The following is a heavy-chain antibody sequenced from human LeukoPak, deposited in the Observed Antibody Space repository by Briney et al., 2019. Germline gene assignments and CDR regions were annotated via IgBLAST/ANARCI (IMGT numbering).Heavy chain of an antibody. Sequence: GGSLRLSCAASGFTFSSYAMTWVRQAPGKGLEWVSAISASGATTYYADSVKGRFTVSRDNSKDTLYLQMNSLRAEDTAVYYCAKDGGGSYLWRFDYWGQGTLVTVSS. CDR1: GFTFSSYA. V-gene: IGHV3-23*01. CDR3: AKDGGGSYLWRFDY. D-gene: IGHD1-26*01. CDR2: ISASGATT. J-gene: IGHJ4*02.